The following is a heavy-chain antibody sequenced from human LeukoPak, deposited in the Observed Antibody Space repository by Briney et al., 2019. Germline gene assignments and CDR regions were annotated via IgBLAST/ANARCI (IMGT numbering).Heavy chain of an antibody. J-gene: IGHJ4*02. CDR3: ARDASTYGYFDY. Sequence: ASVKVSCKASGYTFTSHYMHWVRQAPGQGLEWMGMINPRGGSTTYTQKFQGRVTMTRDTSTGTVYLELRSLRSDDTAVYYCARDASTYGYFDYWGQGTLVTVSS. D-gene: IGHD2-2*01. V-gene: IGHV1-46*01. CDR1: GYTFTSHY. CDR2: INPRGGST.